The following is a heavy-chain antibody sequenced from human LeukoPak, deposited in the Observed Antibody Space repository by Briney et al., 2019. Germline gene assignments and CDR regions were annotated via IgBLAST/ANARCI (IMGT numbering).Heavy chain of an antibody. CDR2: IYYSGST. CDR1: GGSISSYY. Sequence: SETLSLTCTVSGGSISSYYWNWIRQSPGRGLEWIGDIYYSGSTNYNPSLKSRVTISVDTSKNQFSLRLTSVTAADTAVYYCAREGMAVGFARFPIFNYWGRGTLVTVSS. D-gene: IGHD6-19*01. CDR3: AREGMAVGFARFPIFNY. V-gene: IGHV4-59*01. J-gene: IGHJ4*02.